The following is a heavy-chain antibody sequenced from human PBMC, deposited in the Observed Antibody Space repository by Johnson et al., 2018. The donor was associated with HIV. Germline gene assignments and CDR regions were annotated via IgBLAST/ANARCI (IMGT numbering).Heavy chain of an antibody. Sequence: VQLVESGGGLAKPAWSPRLSCAASQFTFSSYYMNCVRQAPGNGLELVGQVNPHGGTTYLIDFVTGPFTISRDNSKNMLDLQRNSLGAEDTAGYYCAKDLDSLAPYVGEDIWGQGTMVTVSS. D-gene: IGHD3-22*01. CDR2: VNPHGGTT. J-gene: IGHJ3*02. CDR1: QFTFSSYY. CDR3: AKDLDSLAPYVGEDI. V-gene: IGHV3-25*05.